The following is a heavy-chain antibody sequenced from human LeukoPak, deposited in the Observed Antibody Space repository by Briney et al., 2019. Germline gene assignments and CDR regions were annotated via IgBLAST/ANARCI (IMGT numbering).Heavy chain of an antibody. CDR2: ISSSSSTI. CDR3: AKPLHSSEDY. CDR1: GFSFDDYG. Sequence: GGSLRLSCVASGFSFDDYGMFWVRQTPGKGLEWVSYISSSSSTIYYADSVKGRFTISRDNAKNSLYLQMNSLRAEDTAVYYCAKPLHSSEDYWGQGTLVTVSS. D-gene: IGHD6-19*01. V-gene: IGHV3-48*04. J-gene: IGHJ4*02.